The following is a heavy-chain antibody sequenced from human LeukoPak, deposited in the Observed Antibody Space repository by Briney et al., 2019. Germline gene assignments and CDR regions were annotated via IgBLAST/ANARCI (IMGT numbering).Heavy chain of an antibody. CDR3: ARVSFNGRNDY. CDR2: IYHSGST. Sequence: NPSETLSLTCTVSGGSISSSSYYWGWIRQPPGKGLEWIGSIYHSGSTYYNPSLKSRFTISIDTSKNQFSLKLSSVTAADTAVYYCARVSFNGRNDYWGQGTLVTVSS. J-gene: IGHJ4*02. V-gene: IGHV4-39*07. CDR1: GGSISSSSYY.